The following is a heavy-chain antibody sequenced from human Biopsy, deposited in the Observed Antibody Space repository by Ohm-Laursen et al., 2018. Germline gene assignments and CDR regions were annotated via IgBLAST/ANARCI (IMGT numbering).Heavy chain of an antibody. Sequence: SVTASCKAPGGTFSNYGVNWVRQAPGQGLEWLGGNIPILGTGNYAQKFQDRVTVAADTSTSTATMELRSLRSDDTAVYYCATKLTGYFHHWGQGTLVTVS. D-gene: IGHD3-9*01. CDR1: GGTFSNYG. J-gene: IGHJ1*01. CDR3: ATKLTGYFHH. CDR2: NIPILGTG. V-gene: IGHV1-69*06.